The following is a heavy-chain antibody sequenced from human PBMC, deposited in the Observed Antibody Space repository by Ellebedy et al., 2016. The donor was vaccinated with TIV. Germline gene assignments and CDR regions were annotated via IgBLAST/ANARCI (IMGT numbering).Heavy chain of an antibody. CDR2: ISAYNGNT. D-gene: IGHD3-22*01. V-gene: IGHV1-18*04. CDR1: GYTFTSYG. Sequence: ASVKVSCKASGYTFTSYGISWVRQAPGQGLEWIGWISAYNGNTNYAQKFQGRVTMTRDTSTSTLYMELSSLRSEDTAVYYCARGARYFDSNGYPRYYFDYWGQGTLVTVSS. J-gene: IGHJ4*02. CDR3: ARGARYFDSNGYPRYYFDY.